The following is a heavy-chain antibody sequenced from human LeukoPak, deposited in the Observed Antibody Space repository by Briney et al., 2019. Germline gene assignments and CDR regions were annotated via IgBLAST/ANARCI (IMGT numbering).Heavy chain of an antibody. CDR2: TYYRSKWYN. V-gene: IGHV6-1*01. CDR1: GDSVSSNSAA. CDR3: ARESPLSGRHRFVDY. J-gene: IGHJ4*02. Sequence: SQTLSLTCAISGDSVSSNSAAWNWIRQSPSRGLEWLARTYYRSKWYNDYAVSVKSRITINPDTSKNQFSLQLNSVTPEDTAVYYCARESPLSGRHRFVDYWGQGTLVTVSS. D-gene: IGHD1-26*01.